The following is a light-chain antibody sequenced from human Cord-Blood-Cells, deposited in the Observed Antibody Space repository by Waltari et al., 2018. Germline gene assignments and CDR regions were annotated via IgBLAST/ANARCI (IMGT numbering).Light chain of an antibody. CDR2: WAS. V-gene: IGKV4-1*01. CDR1: PSVLYSSNNKNS. CDR3: QQYYSTPDT. Sequence: DIVMTQSPDSLSVSLGVRATINCKSSPSVLYSSNNKNSLAWYQQKPGQPPKLLIYWASTRDTGVPDRVSGSGSGTDFTRTISSLQAEDVAVSYCQQYYSTPDTFGQGTKLEIK. J-gene: IGKJ2*01.